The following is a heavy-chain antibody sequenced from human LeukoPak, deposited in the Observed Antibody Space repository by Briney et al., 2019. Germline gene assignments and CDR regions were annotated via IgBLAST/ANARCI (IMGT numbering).Heavy chain of an antibody. CDR2: IRYDGSNK. Sequence: GGSLRLSCAASGFTFSSYGMHWVRQAPGKGLEGVAFIRYDGSNKYYADSVKGRFTISRDNSKNTLYLQMNSLRAEDTAVYYCAKAQSAVQLVPVDYFDYWGQGTLVTVSS. V-gene: IGHV3-30*02. J-gene: IGHJ4*02. CDR1: GFTFSSYG. CDR3: AKAQSAVQLVPVDYFDY. D-gene: IGHD5-18*01.